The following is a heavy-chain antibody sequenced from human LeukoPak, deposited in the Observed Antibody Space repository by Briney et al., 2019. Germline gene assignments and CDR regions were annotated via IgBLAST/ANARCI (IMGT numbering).Heavy chain of an antibody. CDR3: ARGPGLERFDY. CDR2: IIPLFGTA. J-gene: IGHJ4*02. V-gene: IGHV1-69*05. CDR1: GGTFSSYA. D-gene: IGHD1-1*01. Sequence: SVKVSCKASGGTFSSYAISWVRQAPGQGLEWMGGIIPLFGTANFAQKFQGRVTITTDESTTTAYMELSSLRSEDTAVYYCARGPGLERFDYWGQGTLVTVSS.